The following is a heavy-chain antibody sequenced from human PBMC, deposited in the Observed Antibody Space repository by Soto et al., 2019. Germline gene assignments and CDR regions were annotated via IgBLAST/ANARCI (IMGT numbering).Heavy chain of an antibody. CDR3: VRVTGYNPPRFDY. CDR2: ISSSSSTI. Sequence: GGSLRLSCAASGFTFSSYAMGWVHQAPGKGLEWVSYISSSSSTIYYADSVKGRFTISRDNAKNSLYLQMNSLRDEDTAVFYCVRVTGYNPPRFDYWGQGTLVTVSS. J-gene: IGHJ4*02. CDR1: GFTFSSYA. D-gene: IGHD2-2*02. V-gene: IGHV3-48*02.